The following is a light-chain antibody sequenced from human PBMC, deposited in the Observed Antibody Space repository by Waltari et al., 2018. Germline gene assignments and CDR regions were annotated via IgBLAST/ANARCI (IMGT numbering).Light chain of an antibody. CDR2: DAS. Sequence: EIVLPQSPATLSLSPGERATPSCRASQSVSVYLAWYQQKPGQAPRLLIFDASSRATGIPARFSGSGSGTDFTLTISSLEPEDFAVYYCQQRSNGLTFGGGTRVEIK. V-gene: IGKV3-11*01. CDR1: QSVSVY. J-gene: IGKJ4*01. CDR3: QQRSNGLT.